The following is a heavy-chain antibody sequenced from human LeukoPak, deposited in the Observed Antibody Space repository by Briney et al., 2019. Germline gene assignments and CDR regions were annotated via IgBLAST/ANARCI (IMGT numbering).Heavy chain of an antibody. J-gene: IGHJ4*02. CDR1: GFTFSSYA. CDR2: ISGSGGST. D-gene: IGHD6-19*01. V-gene: IGHV3-23*01. CDR3: AKEGYYSSGWRRGFDY. Sequence: GGSLRLSCAASGFTFSSYAMSWVRQAPGKGLEWVSAISGSGGSTYYADSVKGRFTISRDNSKNTLYLQMNSLRAEDTAVYYCAKEGYYSSGWRRGFDYWGQGTLVTVSS.